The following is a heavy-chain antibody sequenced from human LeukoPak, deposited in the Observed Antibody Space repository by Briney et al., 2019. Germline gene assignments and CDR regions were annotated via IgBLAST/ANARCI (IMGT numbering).Heavy chain of an antibody. CDR3: ARDIRGSSGYSNSNY. Sequence: ASVKVSCKASGYTFTSYYMHWVRQAPGQGLEWMGWINPNSGGTNYAQKFQGRVTMTRDTSISTAYMELSRLRSDDTAVYYCARDIRGSSGYSNSNYWGQGTLVTVSS. J-gene: IGHJ4*02. D-gene: IGHD3-22*01. V-gene: IGHV1-2*02. CDR2: INPNSGGT. CDR1: GYTFTSYY.